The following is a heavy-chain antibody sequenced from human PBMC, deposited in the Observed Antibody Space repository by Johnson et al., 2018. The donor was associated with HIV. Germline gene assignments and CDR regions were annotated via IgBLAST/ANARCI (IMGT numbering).Heavy chain of an antibody. J-gene: IGHJ3*02. Sequence: QVQLVESGGGLVKPGGSLRLSCAASGFTFSNAWLSWVRQAPGKGLEWVAVISYDGSNKYYADSVKGRFTISRDNSKNTLYLQMNSLRAEDTALYYCAKDRGLERRERAFDIWGQGTMVTVSS. D-gene: IGHD1-1*01. CDR3: AKDRGLERRERAFDI. V-gene: IGHV3-30*18. CDR2: ISYDGSNK. CDR1: GFTFSNAW.